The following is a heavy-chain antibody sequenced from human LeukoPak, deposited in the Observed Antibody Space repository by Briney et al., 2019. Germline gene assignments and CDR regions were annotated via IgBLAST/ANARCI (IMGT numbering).Heavy chain of an antibody. D-gene: IGHD3-22*01. CDR1: GYTFTSYY. CDR3: ARDQVYDRRSEYFQH. J-gene: IGHJ1*01. V-gene: IGHV1-46*01. Sequence: ASVKVSCEASGYTFTSYYMHWVRQAPGQGLEWMGIINPSGGSTSYAQKFQGRVTMTRDTSTSTVYMELSSLRSEDTAVYYCARDQVYDRRSEYFQHWGQGTLVAVSS. CDR2: INPSGGST.